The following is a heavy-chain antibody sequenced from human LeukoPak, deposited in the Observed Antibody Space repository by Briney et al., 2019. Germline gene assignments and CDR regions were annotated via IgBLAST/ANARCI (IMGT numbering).Heavy chain of an antibody. V-gene: IGHV3-30*02. CDR1: GFTFSDYY. Sequence: PGGSLRLSCAASGFTFSDYYMSWIRQAPGKGLEWVAFIPYDGSDKFYADSVKGRFTISRDNSKNTLYLQMNSLRAEDTAVYYCAAMTSVTTGDYWGQGTLVTVSS. D-gene: IGHD4-11*01. J-gene: IGHJ4*02. CDR2: IPYDGSDK. CDR3: AAMTSVTTGDY.